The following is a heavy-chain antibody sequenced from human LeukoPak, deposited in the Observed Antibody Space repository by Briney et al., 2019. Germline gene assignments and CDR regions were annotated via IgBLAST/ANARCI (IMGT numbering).Heavy chain of an antibody. D-gene: IGHD3-3*01. V-gene: IGHV3-7*01. J-gene: IGHJ4*02. Sequence: GGSLRLSCAASGFTFSSYWMSWVRQAPVKGLEWVANIKQDGSEKYYVDSVKGRFTISRDNAKNSLYLQMNSLRAEDTAVYYCARDGNDFWSGYYLWGQGTLVTVSS. CDR3: ARDGNDFWSGYYL. CDR1: GFTFSSYW. CDR2: IKQDGSEK.